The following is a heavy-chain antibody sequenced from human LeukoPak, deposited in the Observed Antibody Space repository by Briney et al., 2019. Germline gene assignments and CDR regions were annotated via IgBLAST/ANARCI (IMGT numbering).Heavy chain of an antibody. CDR3: ARDPWDV. V-gene: IGHV3-74*01. CDR2: INRDGGNT. CDR1: GFTFSSYW. Sequence: GGSLRLSCSASGFTFSSYWMHWVRQAPGKGLVWVSIINRDGGNTIYADSVKGRFTISRDNAKNTLYLQMNSLRAEDTAVYYCARDPWDVWGQGTTVTVSS. J-gene: IGHJ6*02.